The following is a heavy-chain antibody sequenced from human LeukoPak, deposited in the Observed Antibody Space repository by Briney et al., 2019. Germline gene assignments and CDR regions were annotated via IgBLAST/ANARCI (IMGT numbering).Heavy chain of an antibody. J-gene: IGHJ4*02. CDR1: GGSIRSSYYY. Sequence: SETLSLTCTVSGGSIRSSYYYWGWIRQPPGKGLEWIGSIYDSGSTYYNPSLKSRVTISVDTSKNQFSLKLNSVTAADTAVYYCARSSIAVAGNYYFDYWGQGTLVTVSS. CDR3: ARSSIAVAGNYYFDY. CDR2: IYDSGST. D-gene: IGHD6-19*01. V-gene: IGHV4-39*01.